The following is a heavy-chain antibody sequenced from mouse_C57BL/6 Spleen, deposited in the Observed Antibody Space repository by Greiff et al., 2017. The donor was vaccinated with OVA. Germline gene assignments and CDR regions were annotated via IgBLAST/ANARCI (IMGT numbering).Heavy chain of an antibody. V-gene: IGHV1-59*01. CDR2: IDPSDSYT. Sequence: QVQLQQPGAELVRPGTSVTLSCKASGYTFTSYWMHWVKQRPGQGLEWIGVIDPSDSYTNYNQKFKGKATLTVDTSSSTAYMQLSSLTSDDSAVYYSARGENDLYAMDYWGKGTSVTVSS. J-gene: IGHJ4*01. CDR3: ARGENDLYAMDY. CDR1: GYTFTSYW. D-gene: IGHD2-12*01.